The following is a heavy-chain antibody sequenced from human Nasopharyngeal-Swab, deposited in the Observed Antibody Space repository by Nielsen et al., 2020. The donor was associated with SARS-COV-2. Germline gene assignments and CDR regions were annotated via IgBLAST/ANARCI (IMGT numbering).Heavy chain of an antibody. J-gene: IGHJ4*02. CDR2: ISYDGSNK. D-gene: IGHD6-13*01. V-gene: IGHV3-30-3*01. Sequence: WIRQPPGKGLEWVAVISYDGSNKYYAGSVKGRFTIARDNSKNTLYLQMNSLRAEDTAVYYCARDLSIAAASIWGQGTLVTVSS. CDR3: ARDLSIAAASI.